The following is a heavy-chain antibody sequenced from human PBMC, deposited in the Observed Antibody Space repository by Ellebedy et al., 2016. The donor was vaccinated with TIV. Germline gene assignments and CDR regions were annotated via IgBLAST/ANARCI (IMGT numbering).Heavy chain of an antibody. J-gene: IGHJ4*02. CDR1: GFTFSSHD. Sequence: PGGSLRLSCAASGFTFSSHDMHWVRQGTGKGLEWVSAIGSAGDTSYSGSVKGRFTISRENGKNSLYLQMNSLRAEDTAVYYCARASAGLDYWGQGTLVTVSS. V-gene: IGHV3-13*01. CDR3: ARASAGLDY. D-gene: IGHD6-13*01. CDR2: IGSAGDT.